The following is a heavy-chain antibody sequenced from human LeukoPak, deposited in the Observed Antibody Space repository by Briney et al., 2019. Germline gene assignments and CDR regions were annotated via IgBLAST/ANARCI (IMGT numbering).Heavy chain of an antibody. CDR2: ISSSSSYI. V-gene: IGHV3-21*01. CDR3: ARESWDIVVVPAALDY. CDR1: GFTFSSYS. J-gene: IGHJ4*02. D-gene: IGHD2-2*01. Sequence: GGSLRLSCASSGFTFSSYSMNWVRQAPGKGLEWVSSISSSSSYIYYADSVKGRFTISRDNAKNSLYLQMNSLRAEDTAVYYCARESWDIVVVPAALDYWGQGTLVTVSS.